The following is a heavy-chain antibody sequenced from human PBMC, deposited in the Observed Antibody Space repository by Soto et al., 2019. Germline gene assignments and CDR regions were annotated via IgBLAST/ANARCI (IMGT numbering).Heavy chain of an antibody. J-gene: IGHJ6*02. CDR3: ARTPHDYGDYGGMDV. D-gene: IGHD4-17*01. CDR2: INPSGGST. Sequence: ASVKVSCKASGYTFTSYYMHWVRQAPGQGLEWMGIINPSGGSTSYAQKFQGRVTMTRDTSTSTVYMELSSPRSEDTAVYYCARTPHDYGDYGGMDVWGQGTTVTVSS. CDR1: GYTFTSYY. V-gene: IGHV1-46*01.